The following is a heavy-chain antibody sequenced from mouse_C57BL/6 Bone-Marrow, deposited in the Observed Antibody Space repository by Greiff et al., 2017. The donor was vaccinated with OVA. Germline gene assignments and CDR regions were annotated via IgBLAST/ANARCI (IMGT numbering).Heavy chain of an antibody. CDR1: GYTFTSYW. CDR2: IDPSDSYT. V-gene: IGHV1-69*01. CDR3: AREGTTAPYYFDY. J-gene: IGHJ2*01. Sequence: VKQSCKASGYTFTSYWMHWVKQRPGQGLEWIGEIDPSDSYTNYNQKFKGKSTLTVDKSSSTAYMQLSSLTSEDSAVYYCAREGTTAPYYFDYWGQGTTLTVSS. D-gene: IGHD1-2*01.